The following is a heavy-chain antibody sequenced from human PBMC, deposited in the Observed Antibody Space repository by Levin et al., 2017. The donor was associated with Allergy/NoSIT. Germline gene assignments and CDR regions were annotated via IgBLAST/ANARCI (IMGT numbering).Heavy chain of an antibody. CDR3: ARDGPGYGYFDY. D-gene: IGHD5-18*01. Sequence: ASVKVSCRSSGYTFADYHTNWVRQAPGQGLEWVGWISTYSGNTDYAQKFQGRVTMTRDTSMTTVYMELRSLTSDDTAVYYCARDGPGYGYFDYWGQGTLVTVSS. V-gene: IGHV1-18*01. CDR2: ISTYSGNT. CDR1: GYTFADYH. J-gene: IGHJ4*02.